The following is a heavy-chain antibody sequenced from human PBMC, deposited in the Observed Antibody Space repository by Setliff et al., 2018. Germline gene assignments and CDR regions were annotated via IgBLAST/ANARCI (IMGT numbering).Heavy chain of an antibody. CDR1: GFTFSSYA. Sequence: PGGSLRLSCAASGFTFSSYAMSWVRQAPGMGLEWVSAISGSGGSTYYADSVKGRFTISRDNSKNTLYLQMNSLRAEDTAVYYCAKDRGYYDSSGSSGWFDYWGQGTLVTVSS. CDR2: ISGSGGST. D-gene: IGHD3-22*01. J-gene: IGHJ4*02. CDR3: AKDRGYYDSSGSSGWFDY. V-gene: IGHV3-23*01.